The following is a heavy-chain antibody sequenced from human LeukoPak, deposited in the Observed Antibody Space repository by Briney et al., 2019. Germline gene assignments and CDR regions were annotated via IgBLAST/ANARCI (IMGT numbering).Heavy chain of an antibody. V-gene: IGHV4-4*07. CDR1: GGSISNSY. D-gene: IGHD1-26*01. CDR2: IHSSGRT. Sequence: SETLSLTCAVSGGSISNSYWSWIRQPAGKGLEYIGRIHSSGRTNYNPSLKSRVTMSVDTSKNQFSLKLSSVTAADTAVYYCASSYSGSYYDYWGQGTLVTVSS. CDR3: ASSYSGSYYDY. J-gene: IGHJ4*02.